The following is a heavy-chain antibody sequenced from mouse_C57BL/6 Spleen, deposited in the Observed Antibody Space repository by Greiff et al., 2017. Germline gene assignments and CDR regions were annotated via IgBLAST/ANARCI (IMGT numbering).Heavy chain of an antibody. D-gene: IGHD2-4*01. CDR3: ARGSYDYDGFDD. CDR2: INPGSGGT. Sequence: QVQLQQSGAELVRPGTSVKVSCKASGYAFTNYLIEWVKQRPGQGLEWIGVINPGSGGTNYNEKFKGKATLTADKSSSTAYMQLSSLTSEDSAVYFCARGSYDYDGFDDWGQGTTLTVSA. CDR1: GYAFTNYL. J-gene: IGHJ2*01. V-gene: IGHV1-54*01.